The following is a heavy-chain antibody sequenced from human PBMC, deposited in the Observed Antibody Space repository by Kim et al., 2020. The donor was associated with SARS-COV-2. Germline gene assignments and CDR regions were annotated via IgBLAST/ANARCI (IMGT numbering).Heavy chain of an antibody. D-gene: IGHD6-13*01. J-gene: IGHJ4*02. CDR3: ARWIAATGNVDS. Sequence: FYNPTIKGRVTISVDTSKNQFSLKLRSVAAADTAVYYCARWIAATGNVDSWGQGTLVTVSS. V-gene: IGHV4-39*01.